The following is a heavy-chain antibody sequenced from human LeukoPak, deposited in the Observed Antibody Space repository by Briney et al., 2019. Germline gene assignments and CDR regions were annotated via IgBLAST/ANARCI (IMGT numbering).Heavy chain of an antibody. CDR3: ARPVLYSGYDHPFAFDI. Sequence: GASVKVSCKASGYTFTGYYMHWVRQAPGQGLEWMGWINPNSGGTNYAQKFQGRVTMTRDTSISTAYMELSRLRSDDTAVYYCARPVLYSGYDHPFAFDIWGQGTMVTVSS. CDR1: GYTFTGYY. CDR2: INPNSGGT. J-gene: IGHJ3*02. D-gene: IGHD5-12*01. V-gene: IGHV1-2*02.